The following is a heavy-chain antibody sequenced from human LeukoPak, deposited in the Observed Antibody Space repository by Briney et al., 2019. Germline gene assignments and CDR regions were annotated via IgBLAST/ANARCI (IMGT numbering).Heavy chain of an antibody. Sequence: ASVKVSCKASGDTFTTYYMHWVRQAPGQGLEWMGLINPSGGSTSYAQKFQGRVTMTRDTSTSTVYMELSSLRSEDTAVYYCARGYCSSNSCYGADAFDIWGQGTMVTVSS. J-gene: IGHJ3*02. D-gene: IGHD2-2*01. CDR2: INPSGGST. V-gene: IGHV1-46*01. CDR3: ARGYCSSNSCYGADAFDI. CDR1: GDTFTTYY.